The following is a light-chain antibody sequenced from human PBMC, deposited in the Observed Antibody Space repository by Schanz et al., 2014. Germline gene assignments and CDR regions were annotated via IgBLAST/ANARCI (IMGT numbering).Light chain of an antibody. CDR3: QQYFSYSGT. Sequence: DIRVTQSPSSLSASVGDRVTITCRASQSISDYLNWYQQKPGAAPKVLIYDASSLASGVPSRFSGSGSGTYFTLTISSLQPDDFATYYCQQYFSYSGTFGQGTKVEI. J-gene: IGKJ1*01. CDR1: QSISDY. V-gene: IGKV1-39*01. CDR2: DAS.